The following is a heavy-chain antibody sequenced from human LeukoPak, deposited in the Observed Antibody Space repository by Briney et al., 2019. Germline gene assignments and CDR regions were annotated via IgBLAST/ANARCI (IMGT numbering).Heavy chain of an antibody. CDR2: IYYSGST. D-gene: IGHD5-18*01. V-gene: IGHV4-59*01. CDR1: GGSISSYY. CDR3: GSPPPWGDTAMVEYNWFDP. Sequence: SETLSLTCTVSGGSISSYYWSWIRQPPGKGLEWIGYIYYSGSTNYNPSLKSRVTISVDTSKNQFSLKLSSVTAADTAVYYCGSPPPWGDTAMVEYNWFDPWGQGTLVTVSS. J-gene: IGHJ5*02.